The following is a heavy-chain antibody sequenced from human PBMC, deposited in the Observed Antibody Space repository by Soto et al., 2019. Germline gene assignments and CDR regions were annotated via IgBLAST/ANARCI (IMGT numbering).Heavy chain of an antibody. CDR1: GGSISSSSYY. Sequence: PSETLSLTCTVSGGSISSSSYYWGWIRQPPGKGLEWIGSIYYSGSTYYNPSLKSRVTISVDTSKNQFSLKLSSVTAADTAVYYCANPGSGSPLSGDAFDIWGQGTMVTVSS. V-gene: IGHV4-39*01. D-gene: IGHD1-26*01. CDR3: ANPGSGSPLSGDAFDI. J-gene: IGHJ3*02. CDR2: IYYSGST.